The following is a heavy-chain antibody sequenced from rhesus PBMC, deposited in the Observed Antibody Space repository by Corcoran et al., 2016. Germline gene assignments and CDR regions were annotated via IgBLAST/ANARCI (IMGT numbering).Heavy chain of an antibody. CDR3: ARGLGWHYNYGLDS. CDR2: VDGNSAST. CDR1: GGSVSGYYS. J-gene: IGHJ6*01. Sequence: QVKLQQWGEGLVKPSETLSLTCAVYGGSVSGYYSWSWIRQAPGMGLEWIGNVDGNSASTNYNPSLKSRVTISRDTSKNQFSLKVSSVTAADTAVYYCARGLGWHYNYGLDSWGQGVVVTVSS. D-gene: IGHD1-1*01. V-gene: IGHV4-73*01.